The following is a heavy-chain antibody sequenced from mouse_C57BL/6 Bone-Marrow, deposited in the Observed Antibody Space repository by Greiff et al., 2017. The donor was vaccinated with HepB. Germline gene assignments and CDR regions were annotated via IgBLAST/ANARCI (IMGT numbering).Heavy chain of an antibody. CDR1: GYTFTSYW. CDR3: ARSPITTVVAKGYFDY. CDR2: INPSNGGT. D-gene: IGHD1-1*01. J-gene: IGHJ2*01. Sequence: QVQLQQSGTELVKPGASVKLSCKASGYTFTSYWMHWVKQRPGQGLEWIGNINPSNGGTNYNEKFKSKATLTVDKSSSTAYMQLSSLTSEDSAVYYCARSPITTVVAKGYFDYWGQGTTLTVSS. V-gene: IGHV1-53*01.